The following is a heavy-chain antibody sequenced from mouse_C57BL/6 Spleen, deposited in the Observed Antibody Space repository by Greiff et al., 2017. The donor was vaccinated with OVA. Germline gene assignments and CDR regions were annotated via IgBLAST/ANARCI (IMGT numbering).Heavy chain of an antibody. J-gene: IGHJ1*03. D-gene: IGHD2-3*01. Sequence: EVMLVESEGGLVQPGRSLKLSCTASGFTFSDYYMAWVRQVPEKGLEWVANINYDGSSTYYLDSLKSRFIISRDNAKNILYLQMSSLKSEDTATYYCARAGDDGYYWYFDVWGTGTTVTVSS. CDR1: GFTFSDYY. CDR3: ARAGDDGYYWYFDV. CDR2: INYDGSST. V-gene: IGHV5-16*01.